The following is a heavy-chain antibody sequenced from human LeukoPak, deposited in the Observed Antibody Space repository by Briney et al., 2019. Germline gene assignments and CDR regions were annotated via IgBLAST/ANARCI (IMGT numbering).Heavy chain of an antibody. CDR3: ARHDSSSWYLDY. CDR1: GGSISSYY. V-gene: IGHV4-59*08. D-gene: IGHD6-13*01. J-gene: IGHJ4*02. Sequence: PSETPSLTCTVSGGSISSYYWSWIRQPPGKGLEWIGYIYYSGSTNYNPSLKSRVTISVDTSKNQFSLKLSSVTAADTAVYYCARHDSSSWYLDYWGQGTLVTVSS. CDR2: IYYSGST.